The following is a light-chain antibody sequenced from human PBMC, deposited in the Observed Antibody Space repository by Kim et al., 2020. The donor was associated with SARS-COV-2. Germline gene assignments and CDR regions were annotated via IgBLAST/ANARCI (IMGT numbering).Light chain of an antibody. CDR2: QDS. CDR1: KLGDKY. V-gene: IGLV3-1*01. CDR3: QAWDTNVV. J-gene: IGLJ2*01. Sequence: SYELTQPPSVSVSPGQTASITCSGDKLGDKYASWYQQKPGQSPVLVIYQDSKRPSRIPERFSGSNSGNTATLTISGTQAMDEANYYCQAWDTNVVFGGGTQLTVL.